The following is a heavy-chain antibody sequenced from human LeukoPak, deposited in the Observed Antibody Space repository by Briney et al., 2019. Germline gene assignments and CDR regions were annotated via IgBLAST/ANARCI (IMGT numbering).Heavy chain of an antibody. J-gene: IGHJ4*02. CDR2: IFSGGST. CDR1: GFSVSNNY. CDR3: AGGDGDGYNPFDY. V-gene: IGHV3-53*01. D-gene: IGHD5-24*01. Sequence: QPRGSLRLSCAASGFSVSNNYMTWVRQAPGKGLEWVSLIFSGGSTYYADSVKGRFTISRDDSKNTLYLRIDSLRVEDTAVYFCAGGDGDGYNPFDYWGQGTLVTVSS.